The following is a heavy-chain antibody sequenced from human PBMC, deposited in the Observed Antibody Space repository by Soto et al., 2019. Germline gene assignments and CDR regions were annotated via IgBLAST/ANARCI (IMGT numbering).Heavy chain of an antibody. Sequence: GGSLRLSCAASGFTFSNAWMNWVRQAPGKGLEWVSAISGSGGSTYYADSVKGRFTISRDNSKNTLYLQMNSLRAEDTAVYYCEASGGSSDAFDIWGQGTMVTVSS. CDR1: GFTFSNAW. V-gene: IGHV3-23*01. J-gene: IGHJ3*02. CDR3: EASGGSSDAFDI. CDR2: ISGSGGST. D-gene: IGHD2-15*01.